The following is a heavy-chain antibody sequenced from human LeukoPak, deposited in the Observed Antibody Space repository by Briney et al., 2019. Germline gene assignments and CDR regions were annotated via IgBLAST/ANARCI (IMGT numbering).Heavy chain of an antibody. CDR3: AKHQEQWLAQFDY. V-gene: IGHV3-23*01. J-gene: IGHJ4*02. CDR2: ITGSGDTT. CDR1: GFTFRNSA. Sequence: GGSLRLSCAASGFTFRNSAMSWVRQAPGKGLEWVSSITGSGDTTDYADSLRGRFSISRDNSKHTLFLHINSLRADDTALYYCAKHQEQWLAQFDYWGQGALVIVSS. D-gene: IGHD6-19*01.